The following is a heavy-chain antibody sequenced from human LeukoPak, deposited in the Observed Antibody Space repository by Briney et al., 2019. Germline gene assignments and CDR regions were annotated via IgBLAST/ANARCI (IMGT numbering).Heavy chain of an antibody. CDR3: AKDPRPDFWSGYDGY. CDR1: GFTFSSYA. CDR2: ISGSGGST. V-gene: IGHV3-23*01. D-gene: IGHD3-3*01. Sequence: GGSLRLSCAASGFTFSSYAMSWVRQAPGKGLEWVSAISGSGGSTSYAASVNARFPLSRDNSKTTLYLQMNSLRAEDTAVYYCAKDPRPDFWSGYDGYWGQGTLVPVSS. J-gene: IGHJ4*02.